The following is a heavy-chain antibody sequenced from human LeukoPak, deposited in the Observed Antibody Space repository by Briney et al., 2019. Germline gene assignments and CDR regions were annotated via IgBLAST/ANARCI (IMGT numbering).Heavy chain of an antibody. CDR2: IFTSGIT. V-gene: IGHV4-4*07. CDR3: AREISGTNYNPLGYMDV. J-gene: IGHJ6*03. D-gene: IGHD3-10*01. Sequence: SETLSLTCTVSGGSISLYYWNCLRQPAGRGLEWFGRIFTSGITNYNPSLKSRVTMSVEKSKSQFSLALSSVTAADTAVYYCAREISGTNYNPLGYMDVWGKGTAVTVSS. CDR1: GGSISLYY.